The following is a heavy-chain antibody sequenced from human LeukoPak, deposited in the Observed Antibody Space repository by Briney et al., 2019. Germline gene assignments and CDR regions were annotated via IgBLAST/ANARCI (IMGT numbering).Heavy chain of an antibody. V-gene: IGHV4-30-2*01. CDR1: GGSISSGGYS. D-gene: IGHD2-2*01. CDR2: IYHSGST. J-gene: IGHJ5*02. CDR3: ARGVVPAASNWFDP. Sequence: PSETLSLTCAVSGGSISSGGYSWSWIRQPPGKGPEWIGYIYHSGSTYYNPSLKSRVTISVDRSKNQFSLKLSSVTAADTAVYYCARGVVPAASNWFDPWGQGTLVTVSS.